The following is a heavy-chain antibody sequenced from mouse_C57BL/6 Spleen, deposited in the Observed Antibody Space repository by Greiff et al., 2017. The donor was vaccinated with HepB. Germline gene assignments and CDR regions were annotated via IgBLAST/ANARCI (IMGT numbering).Heavy chain of an antibody. CDR3: ARGDYSNFFAY. V-gene: IGHV1-82*01. D-gene: IGHD2-5*01. CDR2: IYPGDGDT. Sequence: VQLQQSGPELVKPGASVKISCKASGYAFSSSWMNWVKQRPGKGLEWIGRIYPGDGDTNYNGKFKGKATLTADKSSSTAYMQLSSLTSEDSAVYFCARGDYSNFFAYWGQGTLVTVSA. CDR1: GYAFSSSW. J-gene: IGHJ3*01.